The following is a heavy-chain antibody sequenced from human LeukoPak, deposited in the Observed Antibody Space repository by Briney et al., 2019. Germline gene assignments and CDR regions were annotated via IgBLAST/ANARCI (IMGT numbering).Heavy chain of an antibody. D-gene: IGHD6-13*01. CDR2: IRYDGSNK. V-gene: IGHV3-30*02. CDR1: GFTFSSYG. Sequence: GGSLRLSCAASGFTFSSYGMHWVRQAPGKGLEWVAFIRYDGSNKYYADSVKGRFTISRDNSKNTLYLQMNSLRAEDTAVYYCAKDEFIAAAGLFDYWGQGTLVTVSS. J-gene: IGHJ4*02. CDR3: AKDEFIAAAGLFDY.